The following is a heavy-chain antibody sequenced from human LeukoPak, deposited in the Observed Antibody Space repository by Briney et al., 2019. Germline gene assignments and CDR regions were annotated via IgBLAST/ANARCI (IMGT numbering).Heavy chain of an antibody. Sequence: GGSLRLSCAASGFTFSNYGMHWVRQAPGKGLEWVAFIRYDGSDKYYADSVKGRFTISRDNSKNTLYLQMNSLRAEDTAVYYCAKDKSYDFWSGYEDYWGQGTLVTVSS. CDR3: AKDKSYDFWSGYEDY. J-gene: IGHJ4*02. CDR2: IRYDGSDK. CDR1: GFTFSNYG. V-gene: IGHV3-30*02. D-gene: IGHD3-3*01.